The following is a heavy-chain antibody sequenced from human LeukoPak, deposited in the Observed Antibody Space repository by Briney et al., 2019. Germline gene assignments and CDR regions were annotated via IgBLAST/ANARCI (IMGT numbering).Heavy chain of an antibody. CDR1: GYTFTSYG. CDR3: ARTEIYYYGSGSSDY. Sequence: GASVKVSCKASGYTFTSYGISWARQASGQGLEWMGWNSAYNGNTNYAQKLQGRVTMTTDTSTSTAYVELRSLRSDDTAVYYCARTEIYYYGSGSSDYWGQGTLVTVSS. J-gene: IGHJ4*02. CDR2: NSAYNGNT. V-gene: IGHV1-18*01. D-gene: IGHD3-10*01.